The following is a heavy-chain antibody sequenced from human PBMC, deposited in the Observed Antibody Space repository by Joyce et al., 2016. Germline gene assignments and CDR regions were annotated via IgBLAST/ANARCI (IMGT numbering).Heavy chain of an antibody. J-gene: IGHJ4*02. V-gene: IGHV4-31*03. CDR2: IFHTGST. Sequence: QVQLQESGPGLVKPSQTLSLTCTVPGGSIPSGHFYWTWIRQHPGKALEWIGYIFHTGSTYYPPSLKSRVAISIDTSKNQFSLRLGSVTAADTAIYYCARGLAVAAYDFWGQGTLVTVSS. CDR1: GGSIPSGHFY. D-gene: IGHD6-19*01. CDR3: ARGLAVAAYDF.